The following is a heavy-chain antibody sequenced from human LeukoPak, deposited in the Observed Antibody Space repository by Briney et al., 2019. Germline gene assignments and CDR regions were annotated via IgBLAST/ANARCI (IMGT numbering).Heavy chain of an antibody. CDR1: GGSFSGYY. D-gene: IGHD3-10*01. CDR2: MNHSGST. Sequence: SETLSLTCAVYGGSFSGYYWTWIRQPPGKGLEWIGEMNHSGSTNYNPSLKSRVTISVDTSKNQFSVKLSSVTAADTAVYYCARLRYYGSGSYPMTGNWFDPWGQGTLVTVSS. V-gene: IGHV4-34*01. J-gene: IGHJ5*02. CDR3: ARLRYYGSGSYPMTGNWFDP.